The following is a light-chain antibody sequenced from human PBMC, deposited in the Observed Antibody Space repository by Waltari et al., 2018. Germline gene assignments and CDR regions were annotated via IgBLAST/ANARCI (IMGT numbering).Light chain of an antibody. Sequence: QSVLTQPPSASGTPGQRVTISCSGSRSTIGNNYVYWYHQLPGTAPKLLIDRNNQRPSGVPDRSAGSKSGTSASVASSGVRSEDEADDYCAVWDDSLSGRVFGGGTKVTVL. CDR1: RSTIGNNY. CDR2: RNN. J-gene: IGLJ3*02. V-gene: IGLV1-47*01. CDR3: AVWDDSLSGRV.